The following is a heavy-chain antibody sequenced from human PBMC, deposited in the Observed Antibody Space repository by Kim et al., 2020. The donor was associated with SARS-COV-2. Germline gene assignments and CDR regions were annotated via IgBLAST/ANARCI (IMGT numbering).Heavy chain of an antibody. D-gene: IGHD2-21*02. CDR3: ARARGNCGGDCYDYYY. CDR1: GGSVSSGSYY. V-gene: IGHV4-61*01. Sequence: SETLSLTCTVSGGSVSSGSYYWSWIRQPPGKGLEWIGYIYYSGSTSYNPSLKSRVTISVDTSKNQFSLKRSSVTAADTAVYYCARARGNCGGDCYDYYY. J-gene: IGHJ6*01. CDR2: IYYSGST.